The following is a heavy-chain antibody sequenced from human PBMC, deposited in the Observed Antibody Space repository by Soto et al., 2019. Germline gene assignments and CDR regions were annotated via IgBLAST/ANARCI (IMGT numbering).Heavy chain of an antibody. V-gene: IGHV4-59*01. CDR1: GHPIIGYY. Sequence: QVQLQQSGPGLVKPSETLSLTCTVPGHPIIGYYWGWIRQPPGKGLEWIGYIHYTGNTNYNPSLKSRVTISVDTSNNQFSLNLNSMTAADTAVYYCAKGSFRSGGYYSDFDYWGQGTLVAVSS. D-gene: IGHD3-22*01. J-gene: IGHJ4*02. CDR2: IHYTGNT. CDR3: AKGSFRSGGYYSDFDY.